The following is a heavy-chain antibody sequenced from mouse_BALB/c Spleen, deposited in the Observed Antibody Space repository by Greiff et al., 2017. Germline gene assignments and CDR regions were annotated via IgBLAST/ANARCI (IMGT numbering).Heavy chain of an antibody. Sequence: EVQVVESGGGLVKPGGSLKLSCAASGFTFSDYYMYWVRQTPEKRLEWVATISDGGSYTYYPDSVKGRFTISRDNAKNNLYLQMSSLKSEDTAMYYCARVNYDYAMDYWGQGTSVTVSS. J-gene: IGHJ4*01. D-gene: IGHD1-1*01. CDR2: ISDGGSYT. CDR3: ARVNYDYAMDY. V-gene: IGHV5-4*02. CDR1: GFTFSDYY.